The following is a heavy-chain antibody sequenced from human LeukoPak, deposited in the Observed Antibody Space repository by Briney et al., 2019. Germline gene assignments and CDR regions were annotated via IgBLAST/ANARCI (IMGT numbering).Heavy chain of an antibody. V-gene: IGHV4-59*12. CDR3: ARGGGCTGGDCYSDWFDP. J-gene: IGHJ5*02. CDR2: VYYSART. CDR1: GASISSYY. Sequence: KSSETLSLTCTVSGASISSYYWSWIRQPPGKGLEWIGYVYYSARTDYNPSLKSRVSISVDKLKSQFSLKLSSVTAADTGVYFCARGGGCTGGDCYSDWFDPWGPGILVTVSS. D-gene: IGHD2-21*02.